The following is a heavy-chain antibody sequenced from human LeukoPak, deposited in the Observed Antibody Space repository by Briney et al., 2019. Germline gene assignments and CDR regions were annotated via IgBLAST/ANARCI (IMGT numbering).Heavy chain of an antibody. Sequence: PSETLSLTCTVSGGSIGSYYWSWIRQPPGKGLGWIGYIYTSGSTNYNPSLKSRVTISVDTSKNQFSLKLSSVTAADTAVYYCARHALLRNWFDPWGQGTLVTVSS. CDR1: GGSIGSYY. V-gene: IGHV4-4*09. CDR2: IYTSGST. CDR3: ARHALLRNWFDP. D-gene: IGHD2-15*01. J-gene: IGHJ5*02.